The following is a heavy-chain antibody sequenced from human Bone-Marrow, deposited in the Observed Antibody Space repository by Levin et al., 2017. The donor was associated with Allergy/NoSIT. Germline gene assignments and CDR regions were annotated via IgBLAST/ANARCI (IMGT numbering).Heavy chain of an antibody. Sequence: ASVKVSCKASGYTFTGYYLHWVRQAPGQGPEWMGWINPNSGGPNYAQKFQGRVTMTRDTSISTAYMELSRLRSDDTAVYYCARLAHYNDSCWGPGTLVTVSS. V-gene: IGHV1-2*02. CDR3: ARLAHYNDSC. J-gene: IGHJ4*02. CDR1: GYTFTGYY. D-gene: IGHD3-22*01. CDR2: INPNSGGP.